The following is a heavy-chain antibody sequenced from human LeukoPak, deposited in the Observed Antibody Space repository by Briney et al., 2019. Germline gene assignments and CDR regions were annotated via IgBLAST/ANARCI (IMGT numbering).Heavy chain of an antibody. J-gene: IGHJ4*02. D-gene: IGHD1-26*01. CDR3: ARDHQEGGSHAPLDY. Sequence: GASVKVSCKASGYTFTSYGISWVRQAPGQGLEWMGWISAYNGNTNYAQKLQGRVTMTTDTPTSTAYMELRSLRSDDTAVYYCARDHQEGGSHAPLDYWGQGTLVTVSS. CDR2: ISAYNGNT. CDR1: GYTFTSYG. V-gene: IGHV1-18*01.